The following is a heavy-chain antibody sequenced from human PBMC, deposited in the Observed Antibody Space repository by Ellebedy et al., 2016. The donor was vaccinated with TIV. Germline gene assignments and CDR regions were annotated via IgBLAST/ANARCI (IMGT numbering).Heavy chain of an antibody. V-gene: IGHV4-4*02. Sequence: MPSETLSLTCAVSGGSISSSNWWSWVRQPPGKGLEWIGEIYHSGSTNYNPSLKSRVTISVDKSQNQFSLTLTSVTAADTAVYFCARGAEDFGGINFDLWGQGTEVTASS. D-gene: IGHD4-23*01. CDR2: IYHSGST. CDR3: ARGAEDFGGINFDL. J-gene: IGHJ3*01. CDR1: GGSISSSNW.